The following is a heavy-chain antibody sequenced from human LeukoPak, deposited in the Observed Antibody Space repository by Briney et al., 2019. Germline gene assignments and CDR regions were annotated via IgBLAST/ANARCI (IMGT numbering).Heavy chain of an antibody. CDR2: IYYSGST. V-gene: IGHV4-39*01. CDR3: ARSLAAIY. J-gene: IGHJ4*02. D-gene: IGHD2-2*01. Sequence: PSETLSLTCTLSGGSISSSSYYWGWIRQPPGKGLEWIGSIYYSGSTYYNPSLESRVTISVDTSKNQFSLKLSSVTAADTAVYYCARSLAAIYWGQGTLVTVSS. CDR1: GGSISSSSYY.